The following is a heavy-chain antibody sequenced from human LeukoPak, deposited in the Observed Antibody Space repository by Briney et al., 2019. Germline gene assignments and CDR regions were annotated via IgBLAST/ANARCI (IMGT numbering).Heavy chain of an antibody. J-gene: IGHJ4*02. CDR1: GYTFTSYG. V-gene: IGHV1-8*02. CDR3: ARANRVRGVIQNDY. CDR2: MNPNSGNT. D-gene: IGHD3-10*01. Sequence: ASVKVSCKASGYTFTSYGISWVRQAPGQGLEWMGWMNPNSGNTGYAQKFQGRVTMTRNTSISTAYMELSSLRSEDTAVYYCARANRVRGVIQNDYWGQGTLVTVSS.